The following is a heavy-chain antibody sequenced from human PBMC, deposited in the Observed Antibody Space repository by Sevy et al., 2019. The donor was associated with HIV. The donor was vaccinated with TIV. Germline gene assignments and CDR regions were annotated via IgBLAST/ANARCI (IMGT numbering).Heavy chain of an antibody. Sequence: SETLSLTCAVYGGSFSGYYWSWIRQPPGKGLEWIGEINHSGSTNYNPSLKSRVTISVDTSKNQFSLKLSPVTAADTAVYYCASDRREYSSGWYRYYGMDVWGQGTTVTVSS. D-gene: IGHD6-19*01. CDR3: ASDRREYSSGWYRYYGMDV. CDR2: INHSGST. J-gene: IGHJ6*02. CDR1: GGSFSGYY. V-gene: IGHV4-34*01.